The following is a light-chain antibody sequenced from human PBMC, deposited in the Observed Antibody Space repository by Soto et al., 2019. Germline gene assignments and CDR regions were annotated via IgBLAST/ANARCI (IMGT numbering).Light chain of an antibody. Sequence: DIQMTQSPSSLSASVGDRVIITCRASRSISIYLNWYQQRPGKAPKLLIYAASSLQSGVPSRFSGSGSGTDFTLTISSLQPEDFATYYCQQSHSTPSWTFGQGTKVDI. CDR3: QQSHSTPSWT. CDR1: RSISIY. CDR2: AAS. V-gene: IGKV1-39*01. J-gene: IGKJ1*01.